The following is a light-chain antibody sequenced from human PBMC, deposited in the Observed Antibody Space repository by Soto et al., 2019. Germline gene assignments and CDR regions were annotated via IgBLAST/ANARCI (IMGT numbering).Light chain of an antibody. CDR3: QSYGDSLSGYV. J-gene: IGLJ1*01. V-gene: IGLV1-40*01. CDR2: GNS. Sequence: QSALTQPPSVSGAPGQRVTISCTGSNSNIGAGYDVHWYQQRPGTAPKLLIYGNSNRPSGVPDRFSGSKPGTSASLTITGLQAEDEADYYCQSYGDSLSGYVFGTGTKVTVL. CDR1: NSNIGAGYD.